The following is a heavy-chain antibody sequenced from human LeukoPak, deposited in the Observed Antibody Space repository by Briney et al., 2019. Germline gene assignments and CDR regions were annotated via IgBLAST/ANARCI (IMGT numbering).Heavy chain of an antibody. CDR1: GGSINGFY. Sequence: SETLSLTCTVSGGSINGFYWSLIRQPPGKALEWIGYIYYSGTTNYNPSLKSRVTISVDTSKNQFSLNLNSVTAADTAVYYCVRDPMTWYFDLWGRGTLVTVSS. CDR3: VRDPMTWYFDL. CDR2: IYYSGTT. V-gene: IGHV4-59*01. J-gene: IGHJ2*01.